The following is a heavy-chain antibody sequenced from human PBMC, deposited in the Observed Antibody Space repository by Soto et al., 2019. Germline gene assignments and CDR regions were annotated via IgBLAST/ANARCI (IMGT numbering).Heavy chain of an antibody. Sequence: SGGSLRLSCAASGFTFSSYWMSWVRQAPGKGLEWVANIKQDGSEKYYVDSVKGRFTISRDNAKNSLYLQMNSLRAEDTAVYYCARSPSGVITFGGVIVTVAFDIWGQGTMVTV. CDR1: GFTFSSYW. CDR3: ARSPSGVITFGGVIVTVAFDI. D-gene: IGHD3-16*02. V-gene: IGHV3-7*01. CDR2: IKQDGSEK. J-gene: IGHJ3*02.